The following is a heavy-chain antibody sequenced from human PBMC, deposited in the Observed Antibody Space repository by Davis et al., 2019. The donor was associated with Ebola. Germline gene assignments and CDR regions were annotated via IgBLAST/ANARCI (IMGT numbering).Heavy chain of an antibody. D-gene: IGHD3-22*01. Sequence: PSETLSLTCTVSGGSISSYYWSWIRQPAGKGLEWIGRIYTSGSTNYNPSLKSRVTMSVDTSKNQFSLKLSSVTAADTAVYYCARDGGIWNYDSRAFDIWGQGTMVTVSS. CDR3: ARDGGIWNYDSRAFDI. CDR1: GGSISSYY. CDR2: IYTSGST. J-gene: IGHJ3*02. V-gene: IGHV4-4*07.